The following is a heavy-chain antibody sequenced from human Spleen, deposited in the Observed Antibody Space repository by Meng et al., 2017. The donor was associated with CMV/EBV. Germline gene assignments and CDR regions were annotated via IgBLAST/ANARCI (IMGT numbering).Heavy chain of an antibody. D-gene: IGHD2-15*01. CDR3: AREGRDLDL. Sequence: GVLKISCAASGFIFSNYWMSWVRQAPGKGLEWLANIKQDDSERYYVDSVKGRFTISRDNAKKFLYLQMNFLGAEDTAVYFCAREGRDLDLWGLGTLVTVSS. J-gene: IGHJ5*02. CDR2: IKQDDSER. CDR1: GFIFSNYW. V-gene: IGHV3-7*01.